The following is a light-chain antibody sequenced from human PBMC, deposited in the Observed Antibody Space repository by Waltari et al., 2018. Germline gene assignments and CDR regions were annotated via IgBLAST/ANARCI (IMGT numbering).Light chain of an antibody. CDR2: DVY. V-gene: IGLV2-14*03. CDR1: TSDVGSYHY. Sequence: QSALTQPASVSGSPGQTITIPCTGTTSDVGSYHYVPWYQRHPGKAPKHIIYDVYIRPSGVSSRFSGSKSGNTASLTISGLQAEDEGDYYCSSYTDDTTLDVIFGGGTKLTVL. J-gene: IGLJ2*01. CDR3: SSYTDDTTLDVI.